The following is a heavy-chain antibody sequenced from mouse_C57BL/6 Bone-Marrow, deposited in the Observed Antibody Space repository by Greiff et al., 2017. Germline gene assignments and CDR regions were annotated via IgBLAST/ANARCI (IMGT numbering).Heavy chain of an antibody. Sequence: EVKVVESGAGLVKPGGSLKLSCAASGFTFSSYAMSWVRQPPEKRLEWVAYISSGGDYIYDADTVKGRFTISRDNARNTLYLQMSSLKSEDTAMYYCTSPGWDYEDAMDYWGQGTSVTVSS. J-gene: IGHJ4*01. CDR1: GFTFSSYA. D-gene: IGHD2-4*01. CDR3: TSPGWDYEDAMDY. V-gene: IGHV5-9-1*02. CDR2: ISSGGDYI.